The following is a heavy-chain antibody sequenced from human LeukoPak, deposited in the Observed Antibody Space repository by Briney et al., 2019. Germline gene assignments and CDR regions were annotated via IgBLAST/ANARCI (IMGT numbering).Heavy chain of an antibody. V-gene: IGHV4-34*01. D-gene: IGHD5-24*01. CDR3: ARGARAGYNLEPFDY. Sequence: SETLSLTCAVYGGSFSGYYWSWIRQPPGKGLEWIGEINHVVSTNYNPSLKSRVTISVDTSKNQFSLKLSSVTAADTAVYYCARGARAGYNLEPFDYWGQGTLVTVSS. CDR2: INHVVST. CDR1: GGSFSGYY. J-gene: IGHJ4*02.